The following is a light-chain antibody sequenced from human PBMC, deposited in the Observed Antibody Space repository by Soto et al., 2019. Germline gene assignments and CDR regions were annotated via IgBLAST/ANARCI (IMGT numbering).Light chain of an antibody. Sequence: QSALTQPASLSGSPGQSITISCTGTSSDIGGYNYVSWYQQHPGKAPKLMIRDVSRRPSGVSSPFSGSKSGNTTSLSISGLQADDEADYYCSSYTSSSSVIFGGGTQLTVL. CDR1: SSDIGGYNY. CDR3: SSYTSSSSVI. J-gene: IGLJ7*01. CDR2: DVS. V-gene: IGLV2-14*01.